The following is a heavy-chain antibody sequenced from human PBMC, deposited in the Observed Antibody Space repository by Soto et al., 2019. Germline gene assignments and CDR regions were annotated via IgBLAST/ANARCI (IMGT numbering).Heavy chain of an antibody. Sequence: ASVKVSCKASGYTFTSYGISWVRQAPGQGLEWMGWISAYNGNTNYAQKLQGRVTMTTGTSTSTAYMELRSLRSDDTAVYYCARGALDFDWLLSLDYWGQGTLVTVSS. D-gene: IGHD3-9*01. CDR1: GYTFTSYG. J-gene: IGHJ4*02. CDR2: ISAYNGNT. CDR3: ARGALDFDWLLSLDY. V-gene: IGHV1-18*01.